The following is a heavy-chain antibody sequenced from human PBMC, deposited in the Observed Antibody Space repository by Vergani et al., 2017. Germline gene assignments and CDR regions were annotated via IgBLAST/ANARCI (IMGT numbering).Heavy chain of an antibody. V-gene: IGHV4-34*11. Sequence: QVQLQQWGAGLLKPSETLSLTCAVYGGSFSGYYWSWIRQPPGKGLEWIGYIYYSGSTNYNPSLKSRVTISVDTSKNQFSLKLSSVTAADTAVYYCARDLTVVPAARSGFDPWGQGTLVTVSS. D-gene: IGHD2-2*01. CDR3: ARDLTVVPAARSGFDP. J-gene: IGHJ5*02. CDR1: GGSFSGYY. CDR2: IYYSGST.